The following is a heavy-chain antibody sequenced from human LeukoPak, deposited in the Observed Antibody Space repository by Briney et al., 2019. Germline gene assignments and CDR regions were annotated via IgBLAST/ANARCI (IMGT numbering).Heavy chain of an antibody. J-gene: IGHJ6*03. CDR2: IYLGDSDT. V-gene: IGHV5-51*01. Sequence: GESLKISCKGSGYSFPTYWIAWVRQMPGKGLEWMGIIYLGDSDTRYSPSFQGQVTISADKSISTAYLQWSSLKASDTAMYYCARRRRYSSSSPFGYYMDVWGKGTTVTVSS. CDR1: GYSFPTYW. D-gene: IGHD6-6*01. CDR3: ARRRRYSSSSPFGYYMDV.